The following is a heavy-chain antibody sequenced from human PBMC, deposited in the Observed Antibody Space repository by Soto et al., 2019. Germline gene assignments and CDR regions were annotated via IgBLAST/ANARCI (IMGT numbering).Heavy chain of an antibody. J-gene: IGHJ6*02. CDR1: GYTFTSYY. CDR3: ARDEGGSGYCTNGVCYTTYYYYYGMDV. V-gene: IGHV1-46*01. CDR2: INPSGGST. Sequence: RASVKVSCKASGYTFTSYYMHWVRQAPGQGLEWMGIINPSGGSTSYAQKFQGRVTMTRDTSTSTVYMELSSLRSEDTAVYYCARDEGGSGYCTNGVCYTTYYYYYGMDVWGQGTTVTVSS. D-gene: IGHD2-8*01.